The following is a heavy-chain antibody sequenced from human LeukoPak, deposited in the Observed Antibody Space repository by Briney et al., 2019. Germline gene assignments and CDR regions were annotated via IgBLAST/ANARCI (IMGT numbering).Heavy chain of an antibody. J-gene: IGHJ6*03. CDR2: IYTSGST. V-gene: IGHV4-4*07. CDR1: GGSISSYY. Sequence: PSETLSLTCTVSGGSISSYYWSWIRQPAGKGLEWIGRIYTSGSTNYNPSLKSRVTMSVDTSKNQFSLKLSSVTAADTAVYYCAREEVRFVVVPSAYDMDVWGKGTTVTVSS. D-gene: IGHD2-2*01. CDR3: AREEVRFVVVPSAYDMDV.